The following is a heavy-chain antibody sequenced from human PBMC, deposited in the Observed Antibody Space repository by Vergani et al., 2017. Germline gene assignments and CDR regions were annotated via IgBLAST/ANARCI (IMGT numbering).Heavy chain of an antibody. Sequence: EVQLVQSGAEVKKPGESLKISCKGSGYSFTSYWIGWVRQMPGKGLEWMGIIYPGDSDTRYSPSFQGQVTISADKSISTAYLQWSSLKASVTAVYYCASLYCSGGSCSKGYFDLWGRGTLVTVSS. J-gene: IGHJ2*01. D-gene: IGHD2-15*01. CDR2: IYPGDSDT. CDR1: GYSFTSYW. CDR3: ASLYCSGGSCSKGYFDL. V-gene: IGHV5-51*01.